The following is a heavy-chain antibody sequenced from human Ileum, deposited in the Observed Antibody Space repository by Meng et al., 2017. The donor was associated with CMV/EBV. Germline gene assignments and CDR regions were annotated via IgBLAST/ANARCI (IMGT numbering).Heavy chain of an antibody. Sequence: GESLKISCAASGFTFSSYWMHWVRQAPGKGLVWVSRINSDGSSTSYADSVKGRFTISRDNAKNTLYLQMNSLRAEDTAVYYCAKELYPPYCSGGSCYFSDGMDVWGQGTTVTVSS. CDR3: AKELYPPYCSGGSCYFSDGMDV. V-gene: IGHV3-74*01. CDR2: INSDGSST. CDR1: GFTFSSYW. J-gene: IGHJ6*02. D-gene: IGHD2-15*01.